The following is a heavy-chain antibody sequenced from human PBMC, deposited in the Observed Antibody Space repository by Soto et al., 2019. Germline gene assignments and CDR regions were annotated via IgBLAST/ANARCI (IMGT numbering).Heavy chain of an antibody. CDR1: GGSISSGGYY. CDR2: IYYSGST. Sequence: QVQLQESGPGLVKPSQTLSLTCTVSGGSISSGGYYWSWIRQHPGKGLEWIGYIYYSGSTYYNPSLKSRVTISVDTSKNQFSLKLSSVTAADTAVYYCARDPRFYDILTGYYTGAFDIWGQGAMVTVSS. J-gene: IGHJ3*02. CDR3: ARDPRFYDILTGYYTGAFDI. V-gene: IGHV4-31*03. D-gene: IGHD3-9*01.